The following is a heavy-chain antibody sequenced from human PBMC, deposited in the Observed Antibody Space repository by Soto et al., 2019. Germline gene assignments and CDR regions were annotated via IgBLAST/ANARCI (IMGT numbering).Heavy chain of an antibody. CDR2: IKKDGGQK. V-gene: IGHV3-7*03. CDR3: ARWIDSNGWHLHX. Sequence: GGSLRLSFAASGFTFSSRQMNWVRQATGKGLECVAKIKKDGGQKSYVYSVKGRFTISRDNANNSLFLQMNRLRGEDTSVYYCARWIDSNGWHLHXWCQATLGTVSX. CDR1: GFTFSSRQ. D-gene: IGHD6-19*01. J-gene: IGHJ4*02.